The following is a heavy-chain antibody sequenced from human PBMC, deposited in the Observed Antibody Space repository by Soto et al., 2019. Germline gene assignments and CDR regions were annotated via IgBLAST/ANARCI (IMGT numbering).Heavy chain of an antibody. CDR2: TYYRSKWYN. CDR3: ARGGIVVVPAAMYYGMDV. Sequence: SQTLSLTCAISGDSVSSNSAAWNWIRQSPPRGLEWLGRTYYRSKWYNDYAVSVKSRITINPDTSKNQFSLQLNSVTPEDTAVYYCARGGIVVVPAAMYYGMDVWGQGTTVTV. CDR1: GDSVSSNSAA. D-gene: IGHD2-2*01. V-gene: IGHV6-1*01. J-gene: IGHJ6*02.